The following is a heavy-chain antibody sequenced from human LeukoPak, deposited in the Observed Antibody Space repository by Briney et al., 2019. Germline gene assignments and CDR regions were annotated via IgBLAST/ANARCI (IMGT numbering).Heavy chain of an antibody. CDR3: ARDSTVNRGSDWIYYFDC. V-gene: IGHV3-66*01. CDR2: IYSGGST. J-gene: IGHJ4*02. Sequence: GGSLRLSCAASGFTVSSNHMSWVRQAPGKGLEWVSVIYSGGSTYYADSVKGRFTISRDNSKNTLWLQMNSLRAEDTAVYYCARDSTVNRGSDWIYYFDCWGQGTLVTVFS. D-gene: IGHD3-9*01. CDR1: GFTVSSNH.